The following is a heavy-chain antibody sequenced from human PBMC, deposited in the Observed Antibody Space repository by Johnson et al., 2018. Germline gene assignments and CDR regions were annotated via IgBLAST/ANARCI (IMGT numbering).Heavy chain of an antibody. CDR1: GFTFSDYY. D-gene: IGHD1-1*01. J-gene: IGHJ3*02. Sequence: VQLQESGGGLVKPGGSLRLSCAASGFTFSDYYMSWVRQAPGKGLEWVSIIYSGDHTYYADSVKGRFTISRDNSKNTLYLQMNSRRAENTAVYYCAKEQYNGSGDAFDIWGQGTMVTVSS. CDR3: AKEQYNGSGDAFDI. CDR2: IYSGDHT. V-gene: IGHV3-66*01.